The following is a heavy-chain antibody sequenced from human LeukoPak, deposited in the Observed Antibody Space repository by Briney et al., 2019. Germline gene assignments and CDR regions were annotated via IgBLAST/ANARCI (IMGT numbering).Heavy chain of an antibody. Sequence: GGSLRLSCAASGFTFSSYAMSWVRQAPGKGLEWVSATSGSGVSTYYADSVKGRFTISRDNSKNTLYLQMNSLRAEDTAVYYCAKRHYDFWSGYQNQMYYFDYWGQGTLVTVSS. V-gene: IGHV3-23*01. D-gene: IGHD3-3*01. J-gene: IGHJ4*02. CDR1: GFTFSSYA. CDR2: TSGSGVST. CDR3: AKRHYDFWSGYQNQMYYFDY.